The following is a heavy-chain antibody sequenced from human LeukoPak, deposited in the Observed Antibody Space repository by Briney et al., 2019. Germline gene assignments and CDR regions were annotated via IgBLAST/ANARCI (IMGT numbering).Heavy chain of an antibody. J-gene: IGHJ4*02. CDR3: ADYGVSGVRNNFY. V-gene: IGHV3-23*01. CDR2: IRVASNT. Sequence: SGGSLRLSCAASGLAFTSYAMSWVRQAPGKGLEWVSTIRVASNTFYGDSVKGRFTISRDNSRNTVYLQMTSLRADDTAVYYCADYGVSGVRNNFYWGQGTLVTVSS. D-gene: IGHD3-3*01. CDR1: GLAFTSYA.